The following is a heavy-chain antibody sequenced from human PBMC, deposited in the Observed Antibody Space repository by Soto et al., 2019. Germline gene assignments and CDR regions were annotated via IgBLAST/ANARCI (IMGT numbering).Heavy chain of an antibody. CDR1: GFTFSSYS. Sequence: GGSLRLSCAASGFTFSSYSMNWVRQAPGKGLEWVSSISSSSSYIYYADSVKGRFTISRDNAKNSLYLQMNSLRAEDTAVYYCARDCSSTSCPNPPPNAFDIWGQGTMVTVSS. V-gene: IGHV3-21*01. D-gene: IGHD2-2*01. CDR2: ISSSSSYI. J-gene: IGHJ3*02. CDR3: ARDCSSTSCPNPPPNAFDI.